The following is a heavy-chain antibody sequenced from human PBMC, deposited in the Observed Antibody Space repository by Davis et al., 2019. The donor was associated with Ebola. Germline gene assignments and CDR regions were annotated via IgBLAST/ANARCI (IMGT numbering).Heavy chain of an antibody. CDR3: AKGLTSYYGSGDFFDY. J-gene: IGHJ4*02. V-gene: IGHV3-23*01. Sequence: PGGSLRLSCAASGFLFSSYAMSWVRQAPGRGLEWVLSISASGGATFYADSVKGRIVMSRDNSNDTLYLRMNNLRAEDTAIYYCAKGLTSYYGSGDFFDYWGQGILVTVSS. CDR2: ISASGGAT. D-gene: IGHD3-10*01. CDR1: GFLFSSYA.